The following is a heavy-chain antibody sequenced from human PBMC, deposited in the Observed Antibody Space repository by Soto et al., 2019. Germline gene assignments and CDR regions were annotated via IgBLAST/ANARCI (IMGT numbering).Heavy chain of an antibody. D-gene: IGHD6-13*01. J-gene: IGHJ4*02. Sequence: PGGSLRLSCAASGFTFSSYEMNWVRQAPGKGLEWVSYISSSGSTIYYADSVRGRFTISRDNAKNSLYLQMNSLRAEDTAVYYCAKENYVAAGGLDYWGQGTLVTVSS. CDR1: GFTFSSYE. CDR3: AKENYVAAGGLDY. V-gene: IGHV3-48*03. CDR2: ISSSGSTI.